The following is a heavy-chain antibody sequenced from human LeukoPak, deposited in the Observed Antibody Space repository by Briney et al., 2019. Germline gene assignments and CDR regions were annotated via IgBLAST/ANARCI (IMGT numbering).Heavy chain of an antibody. V-gene: IGHV3-11*01. CDR2: ISSSGSTI. CDR1: GVTFSDYY. CDR3: ARAREQWLVPYYFDY. D-gene: IGHD6-19*01. J-gene: IGHJ4*02. Sequence: GGSLRLSCAASGVTFSDYYMSWIRQAPGKGLEWVSYISSSGSTIYYADSVKGRFTISRDNAKNSLYLQMNSLRAEDTAVYYCARAREQWLVPYYFDYWGQGTLVTASS.